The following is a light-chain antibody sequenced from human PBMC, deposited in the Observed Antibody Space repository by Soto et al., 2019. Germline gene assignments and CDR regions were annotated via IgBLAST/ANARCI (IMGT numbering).Light chain of an antibody. CDR3: QQLHGYPIT. Sequence: ILLTPSPSSLSASVGDRVTSTCRASQGIDTSLAWYQQKPGKAPKLLIYAASNFQSGVPSRFSGSGSGTHFTLTISSLQPEDFATYYCQQLHGYPITFGQGTRLEI. CDR2: AAS. CDR1: QGIDTS. V-gene: IGKV1-9*01. J-gene: IGKJ5*01.